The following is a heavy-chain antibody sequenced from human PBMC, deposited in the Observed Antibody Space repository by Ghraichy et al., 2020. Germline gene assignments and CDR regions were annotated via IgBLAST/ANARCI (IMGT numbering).Heavy chain of an antibody. CDR2: IKQDGSEK. J-gene: IGHJ6*02. D-gene: IGHD5-18*01. Sequence: GESLNISCAASGFTFSNYWMSWVRQAPGKGLEWVANIKQDGSEKYYVDSVEGRFTFSRDNAKNSLYLQMNGLRAEDTAVYYCARLDTTLAHFGMDVWGQGTTVTVSS. CDR1: GFTFSNYW. CDR3: ARLDTTLAHFGMDV. V-gene: IGHV3-7*01.